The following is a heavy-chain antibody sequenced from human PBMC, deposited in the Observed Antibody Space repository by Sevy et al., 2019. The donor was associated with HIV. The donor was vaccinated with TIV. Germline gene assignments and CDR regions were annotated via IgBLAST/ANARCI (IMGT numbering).Heavy chain of an antibody. V-gene: IGHV3-23*01. CDR1: GFTFSSYV. D-gene: IGHD6-19*01. Sequence: GGSLRLSCVGSGFTFSSYVMSWVRQAPGKGLEWVSSITGSGRSTHSADSVKRRFTISRDNSKKTLYLQMNSLRAEDTAVYYCANQYSSGWTGAFDIWGQGTMVTVSS. CDR2: ITGSGRST. J-gene: IGHJ3*02. CDR3: ANQYSSGWTGAFDI.